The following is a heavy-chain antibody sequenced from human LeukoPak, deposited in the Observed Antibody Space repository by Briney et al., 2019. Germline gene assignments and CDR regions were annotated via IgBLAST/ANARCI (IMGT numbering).Heavy chain of an antibody. V-gene: IGHV4-34*01. D-gene: IGHD1-7*01. CDR3: ARRSRTFDY. CDR2: INHSGST. Sequence: SETLSLTCAVYGGSFSGYYWSWIRQPPGKGLEWIGEINHSGSTNYNPSLKSRVTISVDTSKNQFSLKLSSVTAADTAVYYCARRSRTFDYWGQGTRVTVSS. CDR1: GGSFSGYY. J-gene: IGHJ4*02.